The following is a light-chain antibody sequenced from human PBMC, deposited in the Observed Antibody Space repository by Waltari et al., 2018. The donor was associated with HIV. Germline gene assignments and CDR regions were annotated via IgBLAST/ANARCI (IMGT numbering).Light chain of an antibody. V-gene: IGLV1-40*01. CDR3: QSYDSSLSGCVV. J-gene: IGLJ2*01. Sequence: QSVLTQPPSVSGAPGQRVTIPCTGSSSNIGAGSEVQWYQQLPGTAPKLLIYGNSNRPSGVPDRFSGSKSGTSASLAITGLQAEDEADYYCQSYDSSLSGCVVFGGGTKLTVL. CDR1: SSNIGAGSE. CDR2: GNS.